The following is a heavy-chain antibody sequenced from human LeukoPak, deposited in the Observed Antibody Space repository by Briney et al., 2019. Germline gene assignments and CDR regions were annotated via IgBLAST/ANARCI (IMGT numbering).Heavy chain of an antibody. CDR2: IYSGGST. J-gene: IGHJ4*02. CDR3: AGSPTFDWLSN. V-gene: IGHV3-53*04. Sequence: PGGSLRLSCAASGFTVSSNYMSWVRQAPGKGLEWVSVIYSGGSTYYVDSVKGRFTISRHNSKNTLYLQMNSLRAEDTAVYYCAGSPTFDWLSNWGQGTLVTVSS. CDR1: GFTVSSNY. D-gene: IGHD3-9*01.